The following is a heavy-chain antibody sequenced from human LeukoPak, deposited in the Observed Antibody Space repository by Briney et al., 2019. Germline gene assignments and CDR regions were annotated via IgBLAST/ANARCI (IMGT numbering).Heavy chain of an antibody. D-gene: IGHD4/OR15-4a*01. CDR2: ISYDGSHK. V-gene: IGHV3-30*03. J-gene: IGHJ6*02. Sequence: PGRSLSLSCALSGYPFFIFGEHCVREAPGKGLECVAVISYDGSHKYSADSVKGRFTISRDNSKNTLYLQMSSLRTEDTAVYFCSASRPHYGDYYGLDVWGHGTTVTVSS. CDR3: SASRPHYGDYYGLDV. CDR1: GYPFFIFG.